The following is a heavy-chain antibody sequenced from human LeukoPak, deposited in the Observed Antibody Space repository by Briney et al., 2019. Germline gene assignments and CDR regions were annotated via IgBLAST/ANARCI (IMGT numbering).Heavy chain of an antibody. Sequence: SETLSLTCTVAGGSISNFYWSWLRQPPGKGLEWIGYIYYSGSTNYTPSLKSRVTITVDTSKNQFSLKLSSVTAADTAVYYCASIDQVETTMGGYYFDYWGQGTLVTVSS. V-gene: IGHV4-59*01. D-gene: IGHD5-18*01. CDR2: IYYSGST. CDR3: ASIDQVETTMGGYYFDY. J-gene: IGHJ4*02. CDR1: GGSISNFY.